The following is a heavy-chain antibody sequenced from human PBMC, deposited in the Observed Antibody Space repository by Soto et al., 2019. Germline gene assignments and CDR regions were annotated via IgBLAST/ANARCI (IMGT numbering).Heavy chain of an antibody. CDR3: AREVNNYYGMDV. Sequence: SETLSLTCSISGASISSDDYYWSWFRQPPGKGLEWIGYISYSGSPYYNPSLKSRITISVDTSKTQFSLILSSVTAADTAVFYCAREVNNYYGMDVWGQGTTVTVSS. CDR2: ISYSGSP. V-gene: IGHV4-30-4*01. J-gene: IGHJ6*02. CDR1: GASISSDDYY.